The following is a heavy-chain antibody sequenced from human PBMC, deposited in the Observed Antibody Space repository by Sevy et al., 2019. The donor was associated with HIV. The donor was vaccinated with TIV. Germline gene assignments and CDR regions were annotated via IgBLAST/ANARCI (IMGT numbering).Heavy chain of an antibody. Sequence: ASVKVSCKVSGYTLTELSMHWVRQAPGKGLEWMGGFDPEDGETIYAQKFQGRVTMTEDTSTDTAYMELSSLRSEDTALYYCATPWRDSKAFDIWGQGTMVTVSS. CDR3: ATPWRDSKAFDI. V-gene: IGHV1-24*01. J-gene: IGHJ3*02. CDR2: FDPEDGET. CDR1: GYTLTELS. D-gene: IGHD3-22*01.